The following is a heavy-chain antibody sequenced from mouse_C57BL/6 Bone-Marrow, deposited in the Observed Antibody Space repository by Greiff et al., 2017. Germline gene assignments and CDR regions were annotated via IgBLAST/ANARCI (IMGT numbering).Heavy chain of an antibody. Sequence: QVQLKQSGAELVRPGASVKLSCKASGYTFTSYGISWVKQRTGQGLEWIGEIYPRSGNTYYNEKFKGKATLTADKSSSTAYMELRSLTSEDSAVYVCAREYCGSSDGGYSLDYWGQGTTLTVSS. D-gene: IGHD1-1*01. CDR3: AREYCGSSDGGYSLDY. V-gene: IGHV1-81*01. J-gene: IGHJ2*01. CDR1: GYTFTSYG. CDR2: IYPRSGNT.